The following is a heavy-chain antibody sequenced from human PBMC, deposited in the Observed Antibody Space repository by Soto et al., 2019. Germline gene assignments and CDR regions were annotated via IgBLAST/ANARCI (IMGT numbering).Heavy chain of an antibody. Sequence: QVQLVQSGAEVKPPGASVEVSCKASGYTFTGHYMHWVRQVSGKRLEYLGWLKSDNGGTYYTPRNQGKVPFTRDPPTRKAYLELRGLQSDDPAVYFCARDLCPLGSGSPCPLYGLDIWGQGTKVVVSS. V-gene: IGHV1-2*02. CDR2: LKSDNGGT. J-gene: IGHJ6*02. CDR3: ARDLCPLGSGSPCPLYGLDI. D-gene: IGHD3-10*01. CDR1: GYTFTGHY.